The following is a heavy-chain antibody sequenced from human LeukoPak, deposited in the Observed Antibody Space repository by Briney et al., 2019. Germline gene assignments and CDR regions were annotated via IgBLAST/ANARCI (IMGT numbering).Heavy chain of an antibody. CDR3: VREVNAHFPA. J-gene: IGHJ4*02. D-gene: IGHD3-3*02. V-gene: IGHV3-23*01. CDR2: ISGSGGST. CDR1: GFTFSSYG. Sequence: GGSLRLSCAASGFTFSSYGMSWVRQAPGKGLEWVSAISGSGGSTYYADSVKGRFTISKDNAKYSLYLQMNSLRAEDTAVYYCVREVNAHFPAWGQGTLVTVST.